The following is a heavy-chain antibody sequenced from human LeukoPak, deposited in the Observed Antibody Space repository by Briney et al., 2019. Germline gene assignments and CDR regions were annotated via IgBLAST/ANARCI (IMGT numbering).Heavy chain of an antibody. Sequence: GGSLRLSCAASGFTFSSFAMAWVRQTPEKGLQWVSGILAGGATYYADSVKGRFTISRDNSKSTLYLQMNSLRVDDTAVYYCARLSGIYCDRHSCFNFFDSWGQGTLVTVSS. J-gene: IGHJ5*01. CDR3: ARLSGIYCDRHSCFNFFDS. CDR2: ILAGGAT. V-gene: IGHV3-23*01. D-gene: IGHD2-21*01. CDR1: GFTFSSFA.